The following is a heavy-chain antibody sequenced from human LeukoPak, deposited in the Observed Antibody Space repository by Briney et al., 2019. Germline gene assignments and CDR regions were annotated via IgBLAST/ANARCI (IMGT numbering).Heavy chain of an antibody. CDR3: AAFNLDYYGSGSYCNRDY. J-gene: IGHJ4*02. D-gene: IGHD3-10*01. Sequence: SGTLSLTCAVSGGSISSSNWWSWVRQPPGKGLEWIGEIYHSGSTNYNPSLKSRVTISVDTSKNQFSLKLSSVTAADTAVYYCAAFNLDYYGSGSYCNRDYWGQGTLVTVSS. CDR2: IYHSGST. V-gene: IGHV4-4*02. CDR1: GGSISSSNW.